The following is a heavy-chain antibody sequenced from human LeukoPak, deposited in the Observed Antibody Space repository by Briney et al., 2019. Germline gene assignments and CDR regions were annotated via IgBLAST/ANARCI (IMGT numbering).Heavy chain of an antibody. D-gene: IGHD5-24*01. CDR1: GGSISIGSHY. J-gene: IGHJ4*02. CDR2: MSTSGST. CDR3: ARGRDGHSLFDY. V-gene: IGHV4-61*02. Sequence: SETLSLTCTVSGGSISIGSHYWSWIRQPAGKGLEWIGRMSTSGSTNYNPSLTSRVTISVDTSKNQFSLKLSSVTAADTAIYYCARGRDGHSLFDYWGQGTLLTVSS.